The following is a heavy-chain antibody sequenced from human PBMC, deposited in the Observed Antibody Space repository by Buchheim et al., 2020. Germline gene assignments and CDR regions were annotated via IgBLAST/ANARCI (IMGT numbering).Heavy chain of an antibody. J-gene: IGHJ4*02. CDR1: GGSISSSSYY. CDR2: IYYSGST. V-gene: IGHV4-39*01. Sequence: QLQLQESGPGLVKPSETLSLTCTVSGGSISSSSYYWGWIRQPPGKGLEWIGSIYYSGSTYYNTSLTSRVTISVDTSKKQFSLKLSSVTAADTAVYYCARRLEGGALRFYDYWGQGTL. CDR3: ARRLEGGALRFYDY. D-gene: IGHD3-3*01.